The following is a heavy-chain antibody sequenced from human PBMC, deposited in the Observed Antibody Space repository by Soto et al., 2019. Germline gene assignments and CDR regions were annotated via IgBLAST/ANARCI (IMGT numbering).Heavy chain of an antibody. CDR3: ARVSVVVVAATGNWFDP. CDR1: GGSFSGYY. D-gene: IGHD2-15*01. J-gene: IGHJ5*02. V-gene: IGHV4-34*01. CDR2: INHSGST. Sequence: SETLSLTCAVYGGSFSGYYWSWIRQPPGKGLEWIGEINHSGSTNYNPSLKSRVTISVDTSKYQFSLKLSSVTAADTAVYYCARVSVVVVAATGNWFDPWGQGTLVTVSS.